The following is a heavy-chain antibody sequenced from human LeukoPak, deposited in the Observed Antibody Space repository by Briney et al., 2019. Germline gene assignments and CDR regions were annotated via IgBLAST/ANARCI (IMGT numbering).Heavy chain of an antibody. CDR3: ARDKYGSGSSFDY. CDR1: GGSISSSYY. CDR2: IYYSGST. D-gene: IGHD3-10*01. Sequence: SETLSLTCSVSGGSISSSYYWSWIRQSPGKGLEWFGYIYYSGSTYYNPSLKSRVTISLDTSKNQFSLKVSSVTAADTAVYYCARDKYGSGSSFDYWGQGTLVTVSS. V-gene: IGHV4-59*01. J-gene: IGHJ4*02.